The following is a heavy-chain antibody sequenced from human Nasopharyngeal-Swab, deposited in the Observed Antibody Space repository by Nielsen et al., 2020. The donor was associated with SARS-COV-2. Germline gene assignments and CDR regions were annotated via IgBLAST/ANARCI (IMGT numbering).Heavy chain of an antibody. V-gene: IGHV3-23*01. CDR1: GVIFRNYW. D-gene: IGHD2-15*01. J-gene: IGHJ4*02. Sequence: GESLKISCVASGVIFRNYWMHWVRQAPGKGLEWVALISAVDGKTFYADSVKGRFTISRDNSKNTLSLQMKSLRAEDTGVYYCASLRADTPDFAYWGQGTLVTVSS. CDR3: ASLRADTPDFAY. CDR2: ISAVDGKT.